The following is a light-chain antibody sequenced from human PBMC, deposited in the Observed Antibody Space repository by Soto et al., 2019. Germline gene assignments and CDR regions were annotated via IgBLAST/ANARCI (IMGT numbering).Light chain of an antibody. J-gene: IGLJ2*01. Sequence: QSVLTQPPSASGTPGQGVTITCSGDYSNIGINTVNWYHQVPGTAPKLLIFNNNQRPPGVPARFSGSTSGTSASLAISGLQSEDEADYYCATWDDSLNGVAFGGGTKLTVL. CDR1: YSNIGINT. V-gene: IGLV1-44*01. CDR2: NNN. CDR3: ATWDDSLNGVA.